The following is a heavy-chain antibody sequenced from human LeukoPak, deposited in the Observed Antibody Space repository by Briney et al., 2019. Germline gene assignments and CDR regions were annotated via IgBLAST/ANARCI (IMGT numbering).Heavy chain of an antibody. CDR2: INHSGST. CDR1: GGSFSGYY. D-gene: IGHD3-16*01. Sequence: KTSETLSLTCAVYGGSFSGYYWSWIRQPPGKGLEWIGEINHSGSTNYNPSLKSRVTISVDTSKNQFSLNLRSVTAADTAVYYCARSNNGGESYYFYYMDVWGKGTTVTVSS. J-gene: IGHJ6*03. CDR3: ARSNNGGESYYFYYMDV. V-gene: IGHV4-34*01.